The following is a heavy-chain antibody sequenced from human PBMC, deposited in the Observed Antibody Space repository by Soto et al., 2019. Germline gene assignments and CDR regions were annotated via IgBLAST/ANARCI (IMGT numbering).Heavy chain of an antibody. CDR3: ARQSPTFDY. Sequence: QLQLQESGPGLVKPSETLSLTCTVSGGSISSSSYYWGWIRQPPGKGLEWIGSIYYSGSTYYNPSLQSRVTISVDTSVNQFSLKLSSVTAADTAVYYWARQSPTFDYWGQGTLVTVSS. V-gene: IGHV4-39*01. CDR2: IYYSGST. J-gene: IGHJ4*02. CDR1: GGSISSSSYY.